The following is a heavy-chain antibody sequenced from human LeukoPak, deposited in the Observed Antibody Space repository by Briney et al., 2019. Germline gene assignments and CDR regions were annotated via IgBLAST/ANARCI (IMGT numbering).Heavy chain of an antibody. CDR1: GYTFTGYY. Sequence: ASVKVSCKASGYTFTGYYMHWVRQAPGHGLEWMGVINPSGGSTRYAQKFQGRVTMTGDPSTRTVYMELSSLTSDDTAVYYCARGTTDDYWGQGTPVTVSS. CDR2: INPSGGST. V-gene: IGHV1-46*01. CDR3: ARGTTDDY. J-gene: IGHJ4*02. D-gene: IGHD1-1*01.